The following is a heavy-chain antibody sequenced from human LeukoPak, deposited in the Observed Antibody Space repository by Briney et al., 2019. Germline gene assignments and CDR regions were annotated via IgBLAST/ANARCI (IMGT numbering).Heavy chain of an antibody. D-gene: IGHD6-13*01. CDR3: ARDSYPCSSSH. CDR2: IKYDGSEK. CDR1: GFTFSSYW. Sequence: GGSLRLSCAASGFTFSSYWMTWVRQAPGKGLEWVANIKYDGSEKYYVDSVKGRFTISRDNAKNSLYLQMNSLRAEDTAVYYCARDSYPCSSSHWGQGTLVTASS. J-gene: IGHJ4*02. V-gene: IGHV3-7*01.